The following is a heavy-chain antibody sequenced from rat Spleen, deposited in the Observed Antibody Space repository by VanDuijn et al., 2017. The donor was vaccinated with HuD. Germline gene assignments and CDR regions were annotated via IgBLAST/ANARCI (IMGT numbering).Heavy chain of an antibody. CDR2: ISYDGIST. Sequence: EVQLVESGGGLVQPGRSLKPSCAASGFIFSDYNMAWVRQAPKKGLEWVATISYDGISTFYRDSVKGRFTISRDNAIATLYPQMNSLRSEDTATYYCTRVLGGTTYWYFDFWGPGTMVTVSS. CDR1: GFIFSDYN. V-gene: IGHV5-7*01. D-gene: IGHD1-10*01. J-gene: IGHJ1*01. CDR3: TRVLGGTTYWYFDF.